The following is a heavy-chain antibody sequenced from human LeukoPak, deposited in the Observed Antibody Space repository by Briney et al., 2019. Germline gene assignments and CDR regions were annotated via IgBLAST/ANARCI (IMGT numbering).Heavy chain of an antibody. D-gene: IGHD2-2*01. J-gene: IGHJ2*01. CDR3: VRERWHVVVPARPQGEWYFDL. Sequence: SETLSLTCAVYGGSFSGCYWNWIRQPPGKGLEWIGEITHRGSTNYNPSPKSRVTISVDTSKNQFSLKLSSVTAADTAVYYCVRERWHVVVPARPQGEWYFDLWGRGTLVTVSS. CDR2: ITHRGST. CDR1: GGSFSGCY. V-gene: IGHV4-34*01.